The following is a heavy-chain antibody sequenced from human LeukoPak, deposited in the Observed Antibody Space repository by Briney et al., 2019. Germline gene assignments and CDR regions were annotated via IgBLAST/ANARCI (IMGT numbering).Heavy chain of an antibody. CDR3: AKGRDSSGWYGNDY. Sequence: GGSLRLSCAASGFTFSSYAMSWVRQAPGKGLEWVSAISGSGGSTYYADSVKGRFTISRDNSKNTLYLQMNSLSAEDTAVYYCAKGRDSSGWYGNDYWGQGTLVTVSS. V-gene: IGHV3-23*01. J-gene: IGHJ4*02. D-gene: IGHD6-19*01. CDR1: GFTFSSYA. CDR2: ISGSGGST.